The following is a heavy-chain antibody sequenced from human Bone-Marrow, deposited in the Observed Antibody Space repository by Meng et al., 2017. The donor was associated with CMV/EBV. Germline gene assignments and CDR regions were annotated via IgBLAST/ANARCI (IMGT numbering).Heavy chain of an antibody. V-gene: IGHV1-2*02. CDR1: GYTFTGYY. J-gene: IGHJ6*02. CDR2: INPNSGGT. Sequence: ASVKVSCKASGYTFTGYYMHWVRQAPGQGLEWMGWINPNSGGTNYAQKFQGRVTMTRDTSISTAYMELSRLRSDDTGVYYCARERVVPAAITYYYYGMDVWGQGTTVTVSS. CDR3: ARERVVPAAITYYYYGMDV. D-gene: IGHD2-2*02.